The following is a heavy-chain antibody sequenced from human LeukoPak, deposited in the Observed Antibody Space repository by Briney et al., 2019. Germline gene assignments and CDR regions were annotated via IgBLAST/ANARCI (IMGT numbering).Heavy chain of an antibody. D-gene: IGHD3-3*01. CDR2: INHSGST. CDR3: ARGGRITIFGVVPYYGMDV. J-gene: IGHJ6*02. CDR1: GGSFSGYY. V-gene: IGHV4-34*01. Sequence: PSETLSLTCAVYGGSFSGYYWSWLRQPPGKGLEWIGEINHSGSTNYNPSLKSRVTISVDTSKNQFSLKLSSVTAADMAVYYCARGGRITIFGVVPYYGMDVWGQGTTVTVSS.